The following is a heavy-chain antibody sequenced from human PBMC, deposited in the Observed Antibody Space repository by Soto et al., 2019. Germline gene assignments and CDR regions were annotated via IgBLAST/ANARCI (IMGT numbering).Heavy chain of an antibody. CDR1: GFTFSSYW. CDR3: ARDGDIVVVPASRRDNWFDP. D-gene: IGHD2-2*01. V-gene: IGHV3-7*01. CDR2: IKQDGSEK. Sequence: GGSLRLSCAASGFTFSSYWMSWVRQAPGKGLEWVANIKQDGSEKYYVDSVKGRFTISRDNAKNSLYLQMNSLRAEDTAVYYCARDGDIVVVPASRRDNWFDPWGQGTLVTVSS. J-gene: IGHJ5*02.